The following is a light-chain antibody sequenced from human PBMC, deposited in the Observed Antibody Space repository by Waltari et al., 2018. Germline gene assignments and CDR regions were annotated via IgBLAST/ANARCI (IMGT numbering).Light chain of an antibody. CDR1: QRIYSS. Sequence: DIQMTQSPSSLSASVGDRVTITCRASQRIYSSLNWYQQKPGKAPKLLIFAATSLPSGVPSRFSGSGSGTDFTLTISSLQPEDFATYYCQQSYNSPRTFGQGTKVEIK. CDR3: QQSYNSPRT. CDR2: AAT. V-gene: IGKV1-39*01. J-gene: IGKJ1*01.